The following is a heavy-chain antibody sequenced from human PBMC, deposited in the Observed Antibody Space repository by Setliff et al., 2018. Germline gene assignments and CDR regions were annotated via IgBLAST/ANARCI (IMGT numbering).Heavy chain of an antibody. CDR1: GYSISSGYI. J-gene: IGHJ4*02. V-gene: IGHV4-38-2*02. CDR2: IGHTGSI. Sequence: SETLSLTCTVSGYSISSGYIWGWIRQPPGKGLEWVGNIGHTGSINYNPSLKSRLTISRDTSKNQVSLKLNSVTATDTAVYYCARDLGHGGDSDYWGQGIPVTVS. CDR3: ARDLGHGGDSDY. D-gene: IGHD2-21*02.